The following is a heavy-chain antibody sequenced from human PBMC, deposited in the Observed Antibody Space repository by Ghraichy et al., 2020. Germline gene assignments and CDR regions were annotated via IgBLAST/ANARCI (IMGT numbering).Heavy chain of an antibody. CDR1: GFTFSSHS. CDR3: ARERLDFYVGSGDYYFDC. V-gene: IGHV3-21*01. J-gene: IGHJ4*02. Sequence: GGSLRLSCAASGFTFSSHSMHWVRQAPGKGLEWVSSLSSKGHFLYYADSVNGRFTISRDNAKKSLYLQLNSLTAEDSAVYYCARERLDFYVGSGDYYFDCGCQGTLVTVSS. CDR2: LSSKGHFL. D-gene: IGHD3-22*01.